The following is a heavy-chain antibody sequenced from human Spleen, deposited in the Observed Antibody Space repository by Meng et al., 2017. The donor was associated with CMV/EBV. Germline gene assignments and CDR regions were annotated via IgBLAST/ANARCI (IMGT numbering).Heavy chain of an antibody. CDR3: ARDAYNDYGSRSYYFDY. J-gene: IGHJ4*02. CDR2: INPNSGGI. V-gene: IGHV1-2*02. Sequence: ASVKVSCKASGYTFTAYYMHWVRRAPGHGLEWMGWINPNSGGIHYAQKFQGRVSMTRDTSINTAYMELTRLRSDDTAVYYCARDAYNDYGSRSYYFDYWGQGTVVTVSS. D-gene: IGHD3-10*01. CDR1: GYTFTAYY.